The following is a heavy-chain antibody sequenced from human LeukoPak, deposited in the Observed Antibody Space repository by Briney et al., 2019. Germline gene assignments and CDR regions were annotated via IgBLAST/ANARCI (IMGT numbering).Heavy chain of an antibody. V-gene: IGHV4-59*01. CDR1: GGSMSSYH. CDR2: IYYSGSP. Sequence: KPSETLSLTCTVSGGSMSSYHWNWIRQPPGKRLEWIWDIYYSGSPNYYPSLKSRVTISVDTSKNQFSLKLSSVTAADTALYYCARAADYDILTGYPYYFDYWGQGTRVTVSS. D-gene: IGHD3-9*01. J-gene: IGHJ4*02. CDR3: ARAADYDILTGYPYYFDY.